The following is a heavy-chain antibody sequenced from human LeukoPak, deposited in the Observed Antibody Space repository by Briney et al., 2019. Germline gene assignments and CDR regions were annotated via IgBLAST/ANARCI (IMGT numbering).Heavy chain of an antibody. CDR1: GGSISSSSYY. Sequence: SETLSLTCTVSGGSISSSSYYWGWIRQPPGKGLEWIGSIYFTETTYYNPSLQSRVTISVDTSKNQFSLKLSSVTAADTAVYYCARQGASISLPLYYDYWGQGTLVTVSS. CDR3: ARQGASISLPLYYDY. CDR2: IYFTETT. J-gene: IGHJ4*02. D-gene: IGHD6-6*01. V-gene: IGHV4-39*01.